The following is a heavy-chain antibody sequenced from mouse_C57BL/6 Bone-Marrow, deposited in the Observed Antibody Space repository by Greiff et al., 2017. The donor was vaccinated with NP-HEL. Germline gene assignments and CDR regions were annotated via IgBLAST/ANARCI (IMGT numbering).Heavy chain of an antibody. CDR2: INPYNGGT. CDR1: GYTFTDYY. CDR3: ARGPASYYYGFYAMDY. J-gene: IGHJ4*01. D-gene: IGHD2-10*01. V-gene: IGHV1-19*01. Sequence: EVQLQQSGPVLVKPGASVKMSCKASGYTFTDYYMNWVKQSHGKSLEWIGVINPYNGGTSYNQKFKGKATLTVDKSSSTAYMELNSLTSEDSAVYYCARGPASYYYGFYAMDYWGQGTSVTVSS.